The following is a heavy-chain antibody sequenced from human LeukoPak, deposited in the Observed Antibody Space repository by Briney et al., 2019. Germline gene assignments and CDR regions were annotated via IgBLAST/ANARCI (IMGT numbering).Heavy chain of an antibody. CDR3: ARDGPEGYYDSSGYPTSSDY. Sequence: ASVKVSCKASGGTFSSYAISWVRQAPGQGLEWMGRIIPILGIANYAQKFQGRVTITADKSTSTAYMELSSLRSEDTAMYYCARDGPEGYYDSSGYPTSSDYWGQGTLVTVSS. V-gene: IGHV1-69*04. D-gene: IGHD3-22*01. CDR1: GGTFSSYA. J-gene: IGHJ4*02. CDR2: IIPILGIA.